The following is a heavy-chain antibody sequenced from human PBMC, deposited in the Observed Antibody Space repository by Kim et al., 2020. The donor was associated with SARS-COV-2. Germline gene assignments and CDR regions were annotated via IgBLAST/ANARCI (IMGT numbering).Heavy chain of an antibody. J-gene: IGHJ5*02. CDR2: ISYDGSNK. CDR1: GFTFSSYA. CDR3: ARGSGLGIWQQLVPIRRNWFDP. Sequence: GGSLRLSCAASGFTFSSYAMHWVRQAPGKGLEWVAVISYDGSNKYYADSVKGRFTISRDNSKNTLYLQMNSLRAEDTAVYYCARGSGLGIWQQLVPIRRNWFDPWGQGTLVTVSS. D-gene: IGHD6-13*01. V-gene: IGHV3-30*04.